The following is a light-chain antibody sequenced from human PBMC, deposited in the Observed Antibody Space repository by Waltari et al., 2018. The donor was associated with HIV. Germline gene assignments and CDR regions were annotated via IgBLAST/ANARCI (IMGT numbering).Light chain of an antibody. J-gene: IGKJ2*01. CDR1: QSISSY. V-gene: IGKV1-39*01. Sequence: DLQMTQSPSSLSASVGDRLTITCRASQSISSYLNWYQQKPGKAPKLLIYAASSLQSGVPSRFSGSGSGTDFTLTISSLQPEDFATYYCQQSYSTQYTFGQGTKLEIK. CDR2: AAS. CDR3: QQSYSTQYT.